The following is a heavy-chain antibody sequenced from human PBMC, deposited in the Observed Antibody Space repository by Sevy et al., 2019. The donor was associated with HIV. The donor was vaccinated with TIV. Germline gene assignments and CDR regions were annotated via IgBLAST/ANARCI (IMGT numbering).Heavy chain of an antibody. Sequence: GGSLRLSCAVSGFTFSNYWMHWVRQAPGKGLLLVSRINPYGNSVTYAESVRGRFTISRDNAKNTLYLQMSSLRADDTAIYYCARAPADYSTGWSAAWGQGTLVTVSS. D-gene: IGHD3-9*01. CDR1: GFTFSNYW. J-gene: IGHJ5*02. CDR2: INPYGNSV. V-gene: IGHV3-74*01. CDR3: ARAPADYSTGWSAA.